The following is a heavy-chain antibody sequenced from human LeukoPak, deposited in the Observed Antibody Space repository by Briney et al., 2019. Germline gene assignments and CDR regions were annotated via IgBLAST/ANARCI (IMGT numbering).Heavy chain of an antibody. CDR1: GGSISSYY. J-gene: IGHJ5*02. CDR3: ARGRGGGGSSNNWLDP. Sequence: SETLSLTCTVSGGSISSYYWSWIRQPPGKGLEWIGYIYYSGSTNYNPSLKSRVTISVDTSKNQFSLKLSSVTAADTAVYYCARGRGGGGSSNNWLDPWGQGSLVIVSS. CDR2: IYYSGST. V-gene: IGHV4-59*01. D-gene: IGHD2-15*01.